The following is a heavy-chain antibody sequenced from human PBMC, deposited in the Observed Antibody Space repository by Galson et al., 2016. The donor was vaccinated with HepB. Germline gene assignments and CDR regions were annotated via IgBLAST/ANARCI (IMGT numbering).Heavy chain of an antibody. D-gene: IGHD1-26*01. Sequence: SLRLSCAASEFTFSTYSMNWVRQAPGKGLEWVPAISSSSSSIFYADSVKGRFTISRDNAKNSLFLQMNSLRAEDTAVYYCARIQSGYYGMDVWGQGTTVIVSS. V-gene: IGHV3-21*01. CDR3: ARIQSGYYGMDV. CDR2: ISSSSSSI. J-gene: IGHJ6*02. CDR1: EFTFSTYS.